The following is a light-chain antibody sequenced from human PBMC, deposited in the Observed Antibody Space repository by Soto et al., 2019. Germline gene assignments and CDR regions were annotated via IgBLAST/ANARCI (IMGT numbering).Light chain of an antibody. J-gene: IGKJ1*01. CDR1: QSISSW. CDR2: KAS. Sequence: DIQMTQSPSTLSASVGDRVTITCRASQSISSWLAWYQQKPGKAPKILIYKASSLESGVPSRFSGSGSGIEFTLTISSLQPDDFATYYCQQYHTWWTFGQGTKVEI. V-gene: IGKV1-5*03. CDR3: QQYHTWWT.